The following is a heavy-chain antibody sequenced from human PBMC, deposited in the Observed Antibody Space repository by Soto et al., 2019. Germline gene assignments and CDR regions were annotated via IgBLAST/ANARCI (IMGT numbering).Heavy chain of an antibody. D-gene: IGHD1-1*01. CDR2: ISSSSSYT. V-gene: IGHV3-11*06. CDR3: ERSREGYNLVADY. CDR1: GFTFSDYY. J-gene: IGHJ4*02. Sequence: GSLRLSCAASGFTFSDYYMSWIRQAPGKGLEWVSYISSSSSYTNYADSVKGRFTISRDNAKNSLYLQMNSLRAQDTAVYYCERSREGYNLVADYWGRGTLVTVSS.